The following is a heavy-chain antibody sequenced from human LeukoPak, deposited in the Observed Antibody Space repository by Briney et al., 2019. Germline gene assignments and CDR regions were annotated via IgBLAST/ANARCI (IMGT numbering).Heavy chain of an antibody. CDR2: IWYDGSHQ. D-gene: IGHD3-10*01. V-gene: IGHV3-33*06. J-gene: IGHJ6*03. CDR3: AKTRGSYGSGYYMDV. Sequence: GRSLRLSCAASGFTFSTYGMHWVRQAPGKGLEWVAVIWYDGSHQYYADSVKGRFTISRDNSKNTLYLQMNSLRAEDTAVYYCAKTRGSYGSGYYMDVWGKGTTVTVSS. CDR1: GFTFSTYG.